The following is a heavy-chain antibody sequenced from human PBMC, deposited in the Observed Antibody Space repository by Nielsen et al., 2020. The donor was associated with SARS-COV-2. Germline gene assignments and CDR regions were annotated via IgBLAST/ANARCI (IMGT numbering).Heavy chain of an antibody. J-gene: IGHJ4*02. CDR3: ARHDYGGNSPIDS. CDR1: GGTFSSDA. CDR2: IIIVFDAA. Sequence: SVKLSCKASGGTFSSDAFSWVRQAPGQGLEWLGGIIIVFDAANYAQKFQGRATITADESTNTVHLELSSLISEDTAVYYCARHDYGGNSPIDSWGQGTLVTVSS. D-gene: IGHD4-23*01. V-gene: IGHV1-69*13.